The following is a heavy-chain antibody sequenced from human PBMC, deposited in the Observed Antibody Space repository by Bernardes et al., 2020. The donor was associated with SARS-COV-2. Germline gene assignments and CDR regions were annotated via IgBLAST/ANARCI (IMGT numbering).Heavy chain of an antibody. J-gene: IGHJ4*02. V-gene: IGHV3-23*01. CDR3: AKAPQGSFAGVRCYTLDS. CDR2: ASGSDDGR. Sequence: GGSLRLSCAASGFTFRNYAMSWVRQVPGKGLEWVSAASGSDDGRYHAASVRGRFTISRDDSESTRFLQMNSLRVEDTGIYYCAKAPQGSFAGVRCYTLDSWGQGTRVIVSS. D-gene: IGHD2-2*02. CDR1: GFTFRNYA.